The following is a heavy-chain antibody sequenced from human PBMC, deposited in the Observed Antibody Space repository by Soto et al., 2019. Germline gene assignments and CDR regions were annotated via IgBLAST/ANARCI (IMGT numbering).Heavy chain of an antibody. J-gene: IGHJ6*02. Sequence: QVQLVQSGDEVKRPGASVKVSCKASGYTFRNYDVAWVRRAPGHGLEWMGWISISKGKTYYQESPQGRVKMTMDRGTTTAYMEVRRLRRYDTDVYYCARKGYIGNFGLDFWGQGTTVTVSS. CDR2: ISISKGKT. D-gene: IGHD5-12*01. V-gene: IGHV1-18*01. CDR3: ARKGYIGNFGLDF. CDR1: GYTFRNYD.